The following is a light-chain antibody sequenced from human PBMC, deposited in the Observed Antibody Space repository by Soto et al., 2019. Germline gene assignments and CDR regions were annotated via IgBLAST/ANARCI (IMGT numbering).Light chain of an antibody. Sequence: IVVPQSPATLSVSPGERATPSCRASQSVSSNLAWYQQKPGQAPRLLIYGASTRATGIPARFSGSGSGTDFTLTISRLEPEDFAVYYCQQYGSSPKTFGQGTRLEIK. CDR3: QQYGSSPKT. J-gene: IGKJ5*01. CDR1: QSVSSN. V-gene: IGKV3-20*01. CDR2: GAS.